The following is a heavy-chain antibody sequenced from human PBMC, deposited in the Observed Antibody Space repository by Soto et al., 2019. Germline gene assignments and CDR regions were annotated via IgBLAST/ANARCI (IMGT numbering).Heavy chain of an antibody. J-gene: IGHJ6*02. Sequence: SQPVSRTCAISGASVSSNSAACNCIRQSPSRGLEWLGRTYYRSKWYNDYAVSVKSRITINPDTSKNQFSLQLNSVTPEDTAVYYCARAYGQQKHYYYYYGMDASGHGTTVTVSS. CDR1: GASVSSNSAA. CDR2: TYYRSKWYN. CDR3: ARAYGQQKHYYYYYGMDA. D-gene: IGHD6-13*01. V-gene: IGHV6-1*01.